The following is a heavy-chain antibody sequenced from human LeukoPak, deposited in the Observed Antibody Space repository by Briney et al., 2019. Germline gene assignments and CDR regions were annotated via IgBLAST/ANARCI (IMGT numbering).Heavy chain of an antibody. CDR2: IYSGGST. CDR3: ARDRADSSSWYSRDYYYGMDV. J-gene: IGHJ6*02. D-gene: IGHD6-13*01. V-gene: IGHV3-53*01. CDR1: GLTVSSNY. Sequence: PGGSLRLSYAASGLTVSSNYMSCVRQAPGKGLERVSVIYSGGSTYYADSVKGRFTISRDNSKNTLYLQMNSLRAEDTAVYYCARDRADSSSWYSRDYYYGMDVWGQGTTVTVSS.